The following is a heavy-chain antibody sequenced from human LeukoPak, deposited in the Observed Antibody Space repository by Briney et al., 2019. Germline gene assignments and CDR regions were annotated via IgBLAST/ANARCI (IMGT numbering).Heavy chain of an antibody. J-gene: IGHJ4*02. CDR3: ARITMLRGVTNDY. D-gene: IGHD3-10*01. CDR1: GYTFTSYY. Sequence: ASVKVSCKASGYTFTSYYMHWVRQAPGQGLEWMRIINPSGGSTSYAQKFQGRVTVTRDLSTNTVYMELSSLTSEDTALYYCARITMLRGVTNDYWGQGTLVTVSS. CDR2: INPSGGST. V-gene: IGHV1-46*01.